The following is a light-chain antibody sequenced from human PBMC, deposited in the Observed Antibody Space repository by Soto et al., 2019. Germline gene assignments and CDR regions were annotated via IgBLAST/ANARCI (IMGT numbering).Light chain of an antibody. V-gene: IGKV3-20*01. J-gene: IGKJ1*01. Sequence: EIVLTQSPGTLSLSPGERATLSCRASQSVSNNYLAWYQQKPGQAPRLLIYGASNRATGTADRLSGSGSGPDFTLTISRLEPEDFAVYYCQQYGSSGTFGQGTKVEIK. CDR3: QQYGSSGT. CDR2: GAS. CDR1: QSVSNNY.